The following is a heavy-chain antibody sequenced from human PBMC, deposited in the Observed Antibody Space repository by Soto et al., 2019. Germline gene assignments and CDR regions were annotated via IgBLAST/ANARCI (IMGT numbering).Heavy chain of an antibody. CDR3: ARAPRGGYFHFDI. CDR1: GFTFSSYS. CDR2: INSDGSST. D-gene: IGHD5-12*01. Sequence: GGSLRLSCAASGFTFSSYSMNWVRQAPGKGLVWVSRINSDGSSTYYADSVKGRFTISRDNSKNTLYLQMNSLRAEDTAVYYCARAPRGGYFHFDIWGQGTMVTVSS. V-gene: IGHV3-74*01. J-gene: IGHJ3*02.